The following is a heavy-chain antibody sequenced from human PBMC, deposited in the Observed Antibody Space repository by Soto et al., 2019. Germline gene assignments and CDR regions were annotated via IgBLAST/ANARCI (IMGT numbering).Heavy chain of an antibody. D-gene: IGHD6-6*01. CDR2: INHSGST. CDR3: ARETIAARPGYCYYMDV. J-gene: IGHJ6*03. V-gene: IGHV4-34*01. CDR1: GGSFSGYY. Sequence: SETLSLTCAVYGGSFSGYYWSWIRQPPGKGLEWIGEINHSGSTNYNPSLKSRVTISVDTSKNQFSLKLSSVTAADTAVYYCARETIAARPGYCYYMDVWGKGTTVTVSS.